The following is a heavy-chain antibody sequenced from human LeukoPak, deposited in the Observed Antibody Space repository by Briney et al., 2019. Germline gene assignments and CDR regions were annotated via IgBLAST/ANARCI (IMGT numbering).Heavy chain of an antibody. D-gene: IGHD4-11*01. Sequence: SSETLSLTCAVYGGSFSGYYWSWIRQPPGKGLEWIGEINHSGSTNYNPSLKSRVTISVDTSKNQFSLKLSSVTAADTAVYYCARLKGFTVTRRYYYYMDVWGKGTTVSVSS. V-gene: IGHV4-34*01. J-gene: IGHJ6*03. CDR1: GGSFSGYY. CDR2: INHSGST. CDR3: ARLKGFTVTRRYYYYMDV.